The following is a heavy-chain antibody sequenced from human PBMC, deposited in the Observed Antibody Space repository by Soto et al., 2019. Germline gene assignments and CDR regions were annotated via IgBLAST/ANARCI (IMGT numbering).Heavy chain of an antibody. Sequence: ASVKVSCKVSGYTLTELSMHWVRQAPGKGLEWMGGFDPEDGETIYAQKFQGRVTMTEDTSTDTAYMELSNLRSEDTAVYYCATLSRRVRGVTFYFFDYWGQGTLVTVSS. CDR3: ATLSRRVRGVTFYFFDY. D-gene: IGHD3-10*01. J-gene: IGHJ4*02. V-gene: IGHV1-24*01. CDR1: GYTLTELS. CDR2: FDPEDGET.